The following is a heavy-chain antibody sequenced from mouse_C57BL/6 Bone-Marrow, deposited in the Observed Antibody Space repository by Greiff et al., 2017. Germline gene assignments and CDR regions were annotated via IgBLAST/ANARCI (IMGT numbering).Heavy chain of an antibody. CDR1: GYTFTDYY. CDR3: ARWGDYDEVDY. CDR2: IYPGSGNT. D-gene: IGHD2-4*01. V-gene: IGHV1-76*01. J-gene: IGHJ2*01. Sequence: QVQLQQSGAELVRPGASVKLSCKASGYTFTDYYINWVKQRPGQGLEWIARIYPGSGNTYYNEKFKGKATLTAEKSSNTAYMQLSSLTSEDSAVYFCARWGDYDEVDYWGQGTTRTVSS.